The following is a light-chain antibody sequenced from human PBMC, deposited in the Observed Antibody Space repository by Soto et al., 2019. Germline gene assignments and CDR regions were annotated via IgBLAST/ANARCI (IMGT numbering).Light chain of an antibody. V-gene: IGLV1-44*01. CDR2: LND. Sequence: QAVVTQPPSASGTPGQSVTISFSGTSPNIGSNTVNWYQQLPGAAPQLLICLNDQRPSGVPDRFSGSKSGTSASLAISGLQSEDEADYYCATWDDSLYGWVFGGGTKLTVL. CDR3: ATWDDSLYGWV. CDR1: SPNIGSNT. J-gene: IGLJ3*02.